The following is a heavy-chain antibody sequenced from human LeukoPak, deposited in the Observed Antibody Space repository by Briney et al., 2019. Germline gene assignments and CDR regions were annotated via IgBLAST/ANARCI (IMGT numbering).Heavy chain of an antibody. CDR1: GYSFTDFY. J-gene: IGHJ5*02. D-gene: IGHD2-21*01. CDR2: INPNSGGT. CDR3: ARADRLHGGPYLIGP. V-gene: IGHV1-2*02. Sequence: ASVKVSCKTSGYSFTDFYMHWVRQAPGQGLELMEWINPNSGGTSSAQKFQCRVTMTRDTSITTVYMEMSWLTSDDTAIYYCARADRLHGGPYLIGPWGQGTLVTVSS.